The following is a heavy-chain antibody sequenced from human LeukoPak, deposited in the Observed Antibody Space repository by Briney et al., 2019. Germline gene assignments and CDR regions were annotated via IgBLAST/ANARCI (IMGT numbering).Heavy chain of an antibody. D-gene: IGHD1-1*01. J-gene: IGHJ5*02. CDR1: GGSISSYY. CDR2: IYYSGST. CDR3: ARGTTGTTGSWFDP. Sequence: SETLSLTRTVSGGSISSYYWSWIRQPPGKGLEWIGYIYYSGSTNYNPSLKSRVTISVDTSKNQFSLKLSSVTAADTAVYYCARGTTGTTGSWFDPWGQGTLVTVSS. V-gene: IGHV4-59*01.